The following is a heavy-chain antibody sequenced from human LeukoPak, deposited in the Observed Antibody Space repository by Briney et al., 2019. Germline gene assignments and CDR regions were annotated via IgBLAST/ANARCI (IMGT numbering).Heavy chain of an antibody. CDR2: ISGSGGTT. D-gene: IGHD2-8*01. CDR3: AKDVRRCNGGCT. Sequence: GGSLRLSCAATGFTFSSYAMHWVRQAPGKGLEWVSVISGSGGTTYYADSVKGRFTTSRDNSKNTLSLQMNSLRVEDTAIYYCAKDVRRCNGGCTWGQGTLVTVSS. J-gene: IGHJ5*02. V-gene: IGHV3-23*01. CDR1: GFTFSSYA.